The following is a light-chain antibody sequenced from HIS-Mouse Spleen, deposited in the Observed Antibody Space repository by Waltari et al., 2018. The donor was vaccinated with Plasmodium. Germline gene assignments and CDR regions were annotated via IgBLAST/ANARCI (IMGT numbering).Light chain of an antibody. V-gene: IGKV3-11*01. CDR3: QQRSNWPPT. J-gene: IGKJ5*01. CDR2: DAS. CDR1: QRVSSY. Sequence: EIVLTQSPATLSLSPGERATLSCRASQRVSSYLAWYQQKPGQAPRRLIYDASNRATGIPARFSGSGSGTDFTLTSSSLEPEDFALYYCQQRSNWPPTFGQGTRLEIK.